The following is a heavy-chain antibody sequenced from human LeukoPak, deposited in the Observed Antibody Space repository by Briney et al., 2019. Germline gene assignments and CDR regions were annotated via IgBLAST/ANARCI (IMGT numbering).Heavy chain of an antibody. Sequence: PGGSLRLSCAASGFTVSGNYMSWVRQAPGKGLEWVSVIYSGGSTYYADSVKGRFTIPRDNSKNTLYLQMNSLRAEDTAVYYCARRPFTSTGDHDWGQGTLVTVPS. CDR3: ARRPFTSTGDHD. CDR2: IYSGGST. CDR1: GFTVSGNY. J-gene: IGHJ4*02. V-gene: IGHV3-53*01. D-gene: IGHD4-17*01.